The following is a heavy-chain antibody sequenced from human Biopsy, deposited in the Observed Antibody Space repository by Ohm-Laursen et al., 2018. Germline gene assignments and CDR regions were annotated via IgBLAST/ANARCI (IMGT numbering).Heavy chain of an antibody. Sequence: GSLRLSCSASLFTFSSHAMSWVRQAPGKGLECVSVINGSGGSTYYADPVKGRFTISRDNSKNTLYLQMNSLRAEDTAMYYCARDLYDFCGGCPFDPWGQGTLVTVS. CDR2: INGSGGST. CDR1: LFTFSSHA. D-gene: IGHD3-3*01. J-gene: IGHJ5*02. V-gene: IGHV3-23*01. CDR3: ARDLYDFCGGCPFDP.